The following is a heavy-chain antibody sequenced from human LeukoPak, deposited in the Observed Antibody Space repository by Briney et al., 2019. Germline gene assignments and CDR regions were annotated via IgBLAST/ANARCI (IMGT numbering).Heavy chain of an antibody. CDR1: GFTFSSYA. J-gene: IGHJ4*02. CDR2: ISGSGGTT. D-gene: IGHD6-6*01. V-gene: IGHV3-23*01. CDR3: AKEAEYSSSHYFDY. Sequence: GGSLRLSCAASGFTFSSYAMSWVRQAPGKGLEWVSSISGSGGTTHYADSVKGRFTISRDNSKNTLYLQMNSLRAEDTAVYYCAKEAEYSSSHYFDYWGQGTLVTVSS.